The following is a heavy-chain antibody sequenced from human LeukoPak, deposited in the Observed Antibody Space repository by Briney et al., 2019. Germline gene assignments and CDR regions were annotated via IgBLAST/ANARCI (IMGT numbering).Heavy chain of an antibody. CDR3: ARDPHCSSTNCPFDF. CDR2: IYSGGTT. V-gene: IGHV3-53*04. Sequence: GGSLRLSCAASGFTVSTNCMTWVRQAPGKGLEWVSTIYSGGTTYYADSVMGRFTISRHNSRNTLYLQMNSLRAEDTAVYYCARDPHCSSTNCPFDFWGQGTLVIVSS. D-gene: IGHD2-2*01. CDR1: GFTVSTNC. J-gene: IGHJ4*02.